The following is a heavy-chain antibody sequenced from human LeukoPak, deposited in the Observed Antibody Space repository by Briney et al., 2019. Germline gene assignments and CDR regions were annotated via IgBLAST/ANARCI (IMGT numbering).Heavy chain of an antibody. V-gene: IGHV3-30*02. CDR1: GFTFRSYG. Sequence: GGPLRLSCAASGFTFRSYGMHWVRQAPGKRLEWVTFIGYDGSNKYYTDSVKGRFTISRDNSKNTLYLQMNSLRAEDTAIYYCAQDSYYYYIDVWGKGTTVTVSS. CDR2: IGYDGSNK. CDR3: AQDSYYYYIDV. J-gene: IGHJ6*03.